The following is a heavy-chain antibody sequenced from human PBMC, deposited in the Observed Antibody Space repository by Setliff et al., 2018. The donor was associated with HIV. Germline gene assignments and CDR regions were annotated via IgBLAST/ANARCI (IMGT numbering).Heavy chain of an antibody. Sequence: GGSLRLSCLGSGFTFGNYAVSWFRQAPGKGLEWISFIRRETYGGTTEYAASVKGRYTISRDDSESIAYLHMNSLRAEDTAVYYCAKDLARSPFDPWGQGTLVTVSS. CDR1: GFTFGNYA. CDR3: AKDLARSPFDP. J-gene: IGHJ5*02. CDR2: IRRETYGGTT. V-gene: IGHV3-49*03.